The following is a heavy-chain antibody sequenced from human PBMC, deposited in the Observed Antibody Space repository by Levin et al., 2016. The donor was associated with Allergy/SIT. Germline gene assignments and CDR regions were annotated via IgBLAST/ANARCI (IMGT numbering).Heavy chain of an antibody. CDR3: ARAAVAGIKGADY. V-gene: IGHV4-4*02. Sequence: VRQAPGKGLGWIGEIYHSGSTNYNPSLKSRVTISVDKSKNQFSLKLSSVTAADTAVYYCARAAVAGIKGADYWGQGTLVTVSS. J-gene: IGHJ4*02. CDR2: IYHSGST. D-gene: IGHD6-19*01.